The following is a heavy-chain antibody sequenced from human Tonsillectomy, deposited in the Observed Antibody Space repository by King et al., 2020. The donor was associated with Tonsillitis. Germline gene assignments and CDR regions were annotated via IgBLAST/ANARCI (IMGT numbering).Heavy chain of an antibody. CDR3: ARSARVNFDY. V-gene: IGHV4-59*08. D-gene: IGHD3-3*01. CDR1: GGSISSYY. Sequence: QLQESGPGLVKPSETLSLTCTVSGGSISSYYWSWIRQPPGKGLEWIGYIYYIGSTNYNPSLKSRVTIAVDTSKNQFSLNLSSVTAADTAVYYCARSARVNFDYWGQGTLVTVSS. J-gene: IGHJ4*02. CDR2: IYYIGST.